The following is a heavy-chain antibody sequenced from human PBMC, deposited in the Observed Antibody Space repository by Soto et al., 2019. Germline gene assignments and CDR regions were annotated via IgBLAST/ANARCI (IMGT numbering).Heavy chain of an antibody. D-gene: IGHD6-13*01. Sequence: PSETLSLTCTVSGGSISSYYWSWLRQPPGKRLEWIGYIYYSGSTNYNPSLKSRVTRSVDTSKNQFCLKLSSVTAADTAVYYCAREHRSSSWYVSYFDYWGQGTLVTVSS. CDR3: AREHRSSSWYVSYFDY. V-gene: IGHV4-59*01. CDR2: IYYSGST. J-gene: IGHJ4*02. CDR1: GGSISSYY.